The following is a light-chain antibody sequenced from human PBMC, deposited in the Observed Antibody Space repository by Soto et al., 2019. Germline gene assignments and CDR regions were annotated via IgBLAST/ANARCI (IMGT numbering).Light chain of an antibody. V-gene: IGKV3-15*01. J-gene: IGKJ3*01. CDR3: QQVISYPPG. CDR2: GAS. Sequence: EIVMTQSPATLSVSPGERVTLSCRASQSVSSHLAWYRQKPGQAPRLLIYGASTRATGFPARFSGGGSGTEFTLTISSLQSEDFGVYYCQQVISYPPGFGPGTKVDIK. CDR1: QSVSSH.